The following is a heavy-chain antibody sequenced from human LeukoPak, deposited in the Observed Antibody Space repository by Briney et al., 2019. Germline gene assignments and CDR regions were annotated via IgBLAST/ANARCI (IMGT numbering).Heavy chain of an antibody. CDR3: ATHPGDYWFGYLQL. CDR2: IKQDGSEK. CDR1: GFTFSSYG. Sequence: GGSLRLSCAASGFTFSSYGMHWVRQAPGKGLEWVAQIKQDGSEKYYVDSVKGRFTVSRDNAKNSLYLQMNSLRAEDTAVYYCATHPGDYWFGYLQLWGQGTLVTVSS. J-gene: IGHJ4*02. D-gene: IGHD3-10*01. V-gene: IGHV3-7*01.